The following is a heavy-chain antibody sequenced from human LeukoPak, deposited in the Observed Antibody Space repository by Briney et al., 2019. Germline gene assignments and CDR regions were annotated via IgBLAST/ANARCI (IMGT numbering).Heavy chain of an antibody. CDR3: ARARGGVAIDF. V-gene: IGHV4-34*01. D-gene: IGHD5-12*01. Sequence: KSSETLSLTCAVYGGSFSGYFWTWIRQPPGKGLEWIGEINHSGSTNYSPFLKSRVTISVDTSKNQFSLKLSSVTAADTAVYYCARARGGVAIDFWGQGTRVTVSA. CDR2: INHSGST. CDR1: GGSFSGYF. J-gene: IGHJ4*02.